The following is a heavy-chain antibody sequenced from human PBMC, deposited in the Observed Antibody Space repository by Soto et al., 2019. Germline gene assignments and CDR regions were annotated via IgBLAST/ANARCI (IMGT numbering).Heavy chain of an antibody. Sequence: SETLSLTCTVSGGSISSSSYYWGWIRQPPGKGLEWIGSIYYSWSTYYNPSLKSRVTISVDTSKNHFSLKLSSVTAADTAVYYCARLAAVATITSPNYYYYYGMDVWGQGTTVTVS. CDR1: GGSISSSSYY. D-gene: IGHD5-12*01. J-gene: IGHJ6*02. V-gene: IGHV4-39*02. CDR3: ARLAAVATITSPNYYYYYGMDV. CDR2: IYYSWST.